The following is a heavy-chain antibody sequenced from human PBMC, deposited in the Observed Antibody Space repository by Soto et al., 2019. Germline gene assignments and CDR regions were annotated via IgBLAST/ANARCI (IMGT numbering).Heavy chain of an antibody. CDR2: IFYSGST. CDR3: ARGARQYFQH. Sequence: PSETLSLTCTVSGDSISSSSYYWGWIRQPPGKGLEWIGCIFYSGSTYYNPSLKSRVTISADTSKNQFSLKLTSVTAADTAVYYCARGARQYFQHWGQGTLVT. CDR1: GDSISSSSYY. J-gene: IGHJ1*01. V-gene: IGHV4-39*07.